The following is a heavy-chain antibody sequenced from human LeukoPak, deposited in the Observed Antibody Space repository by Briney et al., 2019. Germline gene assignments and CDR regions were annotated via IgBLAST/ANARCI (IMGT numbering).Heavy chain of an antibody. CDR2: IIPIFGTA. Sequence: ASVKVSCKASGGTFSSYAISWVRQAPGQGLEWMGGIIPIFGTANYAQKFQGRVTITADESTSTAYMELSSLRSEDTAVYYCARNVEWGGRYPNYYYYMDVSGKGTTVTASS. CDR1: GGTFSSYA. D-gene: IGHD1-26*01. V-gene: IGHV1-69*13. CDR3: ARNVEWGGRYPNYYYYMDV. J-gene: IGHJ6*03.